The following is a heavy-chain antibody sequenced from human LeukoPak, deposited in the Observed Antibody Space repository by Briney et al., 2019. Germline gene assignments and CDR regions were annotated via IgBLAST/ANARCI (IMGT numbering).Heavy chain of an antibody. CDR1: GYSFTDYY. Sequence: ASVKVSCKASGYSFTDYYIHWVRQAPGQGLEWVGWINPFSGGTKYAQKFQGCVTMTRDTSISTAYMELSRLTSDDTAVYYCARGGYDLDYWGQGTLVTVSS. D-gene: IGHD3-22*01. CDR3: ARGGYDLDY. CDR2: INPFSGGT. J-gene: IGHJ4*02. V-gene: IGHV1-2*04.